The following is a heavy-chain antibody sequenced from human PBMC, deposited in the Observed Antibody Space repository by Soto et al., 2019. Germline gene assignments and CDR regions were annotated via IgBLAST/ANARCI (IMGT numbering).Heavy chain of an antibody. CDR2: IYYSGST. Sequence: PSETLSLTCTVSGGSISSYYWSWIRQPPGKGLEWIGYIYYSGSTNYNPSLKSRVTISVDTSKNQFSLKLSSVTDADTAVYYCARDAPRRGWHGGDAFDIWGQGTMVTVSS. V-gene: IGHV4-59*01. D-gene: IGHD6-19*01. CDR1: GGSISSYY. CDR3: ARDAPRRGWHGGDAFDI. J-gene: IGHJ3*02.